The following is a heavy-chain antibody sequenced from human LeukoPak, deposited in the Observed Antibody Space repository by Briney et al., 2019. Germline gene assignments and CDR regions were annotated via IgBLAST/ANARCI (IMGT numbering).Heavy chain of an antibody. CDR1: GGSISSYY. CDR2: IYYSGST. Sequence: KTSETLSLTCTVSGGSISSYYWSWIRQPPGKGLEWIGYIYYSGSTNYNPSLKSRVTISVDTSKNQFSLKLSSVTAADTAVYYCARERYYVFGRQQGDAFDIWGQGTMVTVSS. V-gene: IGHV4-59*01. CDR3: ARERYYVFGRQQGDAFDI. J-gene: IGHJ3*02. D-gene: IGHD3-10*02.